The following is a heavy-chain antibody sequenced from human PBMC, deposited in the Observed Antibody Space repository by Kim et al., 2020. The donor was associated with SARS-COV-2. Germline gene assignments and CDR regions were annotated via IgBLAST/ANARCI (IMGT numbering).Heavy chain of an antibody. CDR1: GFTFTSYW. CDR2: IKQDGSEK. CDR3: ARDQGVLTGPFVY. J-gene: IGHJ4*02. D-gene: IGHD3-9*01. Sequence: GGSLRLSCAASGFTFTSYWMTWVRQAPGKGLEWVANIKQDGSEKYYVDSVKGRITISRDNAKNSLYLQMNSLRAEDTAVYYCARDQGVLTGPFVYWGQGTLVTVSS. V-gene: IGHV3-7*01.